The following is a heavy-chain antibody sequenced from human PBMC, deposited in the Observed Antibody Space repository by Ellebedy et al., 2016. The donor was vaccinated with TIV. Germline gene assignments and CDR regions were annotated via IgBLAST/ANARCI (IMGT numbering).Heavy chain of an antibody. V-gene: IGHV4-4*02. CDR3: ARDDVVVVTAIRDYYYYYGMDV. D-gene: IGHD2-21*02. J-gene: IGHJ6*02. CDR1: GGPISSSNW. Sequence: SETLSLXXAASGGPISSSNWWSWVRQPPGKGLEWIGEIYHNGSTNYNPSLKSRVTISVDKSKNQFSLKLSSVTAADTAVYYCARDDVVVVTAIRDYYYYYGMDVWGQGTTVTVSS. CDR2: IYHNGST.